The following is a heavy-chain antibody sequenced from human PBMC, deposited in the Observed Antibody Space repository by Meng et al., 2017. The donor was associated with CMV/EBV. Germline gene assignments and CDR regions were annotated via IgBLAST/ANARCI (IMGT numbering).Heavy chain of an antibody. CDR2: IYYSGST. V-gene: IGHV4-30-4*08. D-gene: IGHD2-2*01. Sequence: ALIQVSGPCVYEPSPAPSLTVTVSGRAISCGGYDRSWIRQPPGQGLEWIGYIYYSGSTYYNPSLKSRVTITVDTSKNKFSLKLSSVTAADTAVYYCARAPAAYYYYYYMDVWGKGTTVTVSS. J-gene: IGHJ6*03. CDR1: GRAISCGGYD. CDR3: ARAPAAYYYYYYMDV.